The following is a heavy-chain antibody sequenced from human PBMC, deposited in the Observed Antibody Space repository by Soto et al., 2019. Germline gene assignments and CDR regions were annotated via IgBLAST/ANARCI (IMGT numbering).Heavy chain of an antibody. CDR1: GGSISSGEYY. V-gene: IGHV4-30-4*01. D-gene: IGHD2-15*01. Sequence: SETLSLTCTVSGGSISSGEYYWSWIRQPPGKGLEWIGYIYYSGSTYYNPSLKSRVTMSADTSKNQFSLKMSSVTAADTAVYYCVRDERRYCTSGTCYLMAVWGQGTTVTVSS. CDR2: IYYSGST. CDR3: VRDERRYCTSGTCYLMAV. J-gene: IGHJ6*02.